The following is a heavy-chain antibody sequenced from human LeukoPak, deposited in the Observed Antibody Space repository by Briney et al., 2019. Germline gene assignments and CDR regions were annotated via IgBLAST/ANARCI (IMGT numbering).Heavy chain of an antibody. CDR3: ARGDSNDNDYGDYPDY. CDR1: GGSISSGSYY. D-gene: IGHD4-17*01. CDR2: IYTGGST. J-gene: IGHJ4*02. V-gene: IGHV4-61*02. Sequence: SQTLSLTCTVSGGSISSGSYYWSWIRQPAGKGLEWIGRIYTGGSTNYNPSLKSRVTISIDTSKNQFSLNLSSVTAADTAVYYCARGDSNDNDYGDYPDYWGQGTLVTVSS.